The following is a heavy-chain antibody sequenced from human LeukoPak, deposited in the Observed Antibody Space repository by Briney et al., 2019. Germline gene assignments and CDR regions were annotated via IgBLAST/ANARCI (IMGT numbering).Heavy chain of an antibody. V-gene: IGHV4-38-2*02. Sequence: SETLSLTCTVSGYSISSGYYWGWIRQPPGKGLEWIGSIYHSGSTYYNPSLKSRVTMSVDTSKNQFSLKLSSVTAADTAVYYCARDPPYSNYVSDSAFDIWGQGTMVTVSS. CDR1: GYSISSGYY. CDR2: IYHSGST. J-gene: IGHJ3*02. D-gene: IGHD4-11*01. CDR3: ARDPPYSNYVSDSAFDI.